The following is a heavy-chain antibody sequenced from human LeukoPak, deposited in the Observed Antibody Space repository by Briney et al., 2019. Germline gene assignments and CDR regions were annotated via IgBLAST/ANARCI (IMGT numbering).Heavy chain of an antibody. CDR1: GFTFSSYA. J-gene: IGHJ4*02. D-gene: IGHD3-3*01. CDR2: ISGSGGST. CDR3: AKGDDFWSGYYSFDY. V-gene: IGHV3-23*01. Sequence: GGSLRLSCAASGFTFSSYAMSWVRQAPGKGLEWVSAISGSGGSTYYADSVKGRFTISRDNSKNTLCLQMNSLRAEDTAVYYCAKGDDFWSGYYSFDYWGQGTLVTVSS.